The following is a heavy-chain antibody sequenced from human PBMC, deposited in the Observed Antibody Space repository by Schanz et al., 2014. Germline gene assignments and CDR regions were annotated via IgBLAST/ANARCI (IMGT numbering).Heavy chain of an antibody. CDR3: ARETISYDLLTGYSRGAFDY. V-gene: IGHV4-59*08. D-gene: IGHD3-9*01. Sequence: QVQLQESGPGLVKPSETLSLTCTVSGDSISGYYWNWIRQPPGKRLEWIGYIYFSGSTNYNPSLKTRLPIPVATSKNQFPLKLTSVTAADTAVYYCARETISYDLLTGYSRGAFDYWGQGTLVTVSS. CDR1: GDSISGYY. CDR2: IYFSGST. J-gene: IGHJ4*02.